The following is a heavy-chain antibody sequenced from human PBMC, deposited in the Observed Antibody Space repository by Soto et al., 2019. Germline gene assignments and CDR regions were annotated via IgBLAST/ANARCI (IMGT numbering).Heavy chain of an antibody. D-gene: IGHD6-19*01. CDR3: AKDWRVYSTAWYYFEY. CDR1: GFTFSAYG. Sequence: QVQLVESGGGVVQPGTSLRLSCAASGFTFSAYGIHWVRQAPGKGLEWVAVISHDGSKRYYADSVKGRFTISRDNSNHTVYLQMNTLGPGDTAVYYCAKDWRVYSTAWYYFEYWGQGSLVTVSS. J-gene: IGHJ4*02. CDR2: ISHDGSKR. V-gene: IGHV3-30*18.